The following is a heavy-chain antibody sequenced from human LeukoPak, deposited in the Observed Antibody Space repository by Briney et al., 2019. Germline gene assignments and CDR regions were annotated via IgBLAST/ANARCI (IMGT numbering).Heavy chain of an antibody. V-gene: IGHV3-23*01. Sequence: GGSLRLSCAASGFAFSNYGMTWVRQAPGKGLECVSAITESGGNTYYADSVKARFTISRDNSKNTLHLQMNSLSVEDTAVYYCASQSSDTAFDFWGQGTLVTVSS. CDR3: ASQSSDTAFDF. CDR2: ITESGGNT. J-gene: IGHJ4*02. CDR1: GFAFSNYG.